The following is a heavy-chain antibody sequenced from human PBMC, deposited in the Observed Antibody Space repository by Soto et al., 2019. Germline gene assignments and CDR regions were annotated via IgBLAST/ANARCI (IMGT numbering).Heavy chain of an antibody. CDR3: AREKLRIKYYYDGMDV. D-gene: IGHD2-15*01. V-gene: IGHV1-69*12. J-gene: IGHJ6*02. CDR1: GGTFSSYA. Sequence: QVQLVQSGAEVKKPGSSVKVSCKASGGTFSSYAISWVRQAPGQGLEWMGGIIPIFGTANYAQKFQGRVTITADETTRTAYMEQRSLRSEATAVDYWAREKLRIKYYYDGMDVWGQGTTVTVSS. CDR2: IIPIFGTA.